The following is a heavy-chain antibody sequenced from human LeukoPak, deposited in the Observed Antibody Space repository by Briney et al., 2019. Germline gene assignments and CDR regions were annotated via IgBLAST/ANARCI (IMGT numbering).Heavy chain of an antibody. CDR1: GDSVSSNSAA. J-gene: IGHJ3*02. D-gene: IGHD5-12*01. Sequence: SQTLSLTCAISGDSVSSNSAAWNWIRQSPSRGLEWLGRTYYRSKWYNDYSVSVKSRIIINPDISRNHFSLQLSSVTPEDTAVYYCVRDSGYGLDAFDIWGQGTMVTVSS. CDR2: TYYRSKWYN. CDR3: VRDSGYGLDAFDI. V-gene: IGHV6-1*01.